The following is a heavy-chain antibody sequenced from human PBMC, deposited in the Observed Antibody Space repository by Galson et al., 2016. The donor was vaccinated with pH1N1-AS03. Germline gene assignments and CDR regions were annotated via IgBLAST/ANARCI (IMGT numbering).Heavy chain of an antibody. J-gene: IGHJ6*02. CDR3: ASRSSVLHSYGSDV. V-gene: IGHV4-59*01. Sequence: SETLSLTCSVSGDSLDTFSWTWIRQPPGKGLEWIGFTFYGGSTHYNPSLKSRITISVDTSKNLFSLQLKSVTAADTAVYYCASRSSVLHSYGSDVWGQGTTVIVSS. D-gene: IGHD3-10*01. CDR1: GDSLDTFS. CDR2: TFYGGST.